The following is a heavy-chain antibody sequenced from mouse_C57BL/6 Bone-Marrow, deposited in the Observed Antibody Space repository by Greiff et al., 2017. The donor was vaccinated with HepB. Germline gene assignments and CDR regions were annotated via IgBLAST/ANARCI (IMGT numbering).Heavy chain of an antibody. J-gene: IGHJ2*01. CDR3: ARQSFTTVDDYFDY. CDR2: ISSGGSYT. CDR1: GFTFSSYG. V-gene: IGHV5-6*01. D-gene: IGHD1-1*01. Sequence: EVKLVESGGDLVKPGGSLKLSCAASGFTFSSYGMSWVRQTPDKRLEWVATISSGGSYTYYPDSVKGRFTISRDNAKNTLYLQMSSLKSEDTAMYYCARQSFTTVDDYFDYWGQGTTLTVSS.